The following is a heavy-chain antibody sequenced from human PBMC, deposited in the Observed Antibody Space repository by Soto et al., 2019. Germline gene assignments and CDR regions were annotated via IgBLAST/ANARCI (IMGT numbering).Heavy chain of an antibody. J-gene: IGHJ5*02. CDR1: GYTFTSYD. CDR3: ARDPIPCIAAAGIAATPFDP. V-gene: IGHV1-8*01. Sequence: ASVKVSCKASGYTFTSYDINWVRQATGQGLERMGWMNPNSGNTGYAQKFQGRVTMTRNTSISTAYMELSSLRSEDTAVYYCARDPIPCIAAAGIAATPFDPWGQGTLVTVSS. CDR2: MNPNSGNT. D-gene: IGHD6-13*01.